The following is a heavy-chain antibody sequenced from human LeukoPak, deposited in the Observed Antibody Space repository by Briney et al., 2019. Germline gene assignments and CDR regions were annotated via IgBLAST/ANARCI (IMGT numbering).Heavy chain of an antibody. J-gene: IGHJ4*02. CDR1: GGSISSYY. Sequence: PSETLSLTCTVSGGSISSYYWSWIRQPPGKGLEWIGYIYYSGSTNYNPSLKSRVTISVDTSKNQFSLKLSSVAAADTAVYYCATRRSGSSVVWGQGTLVTVSS. CDR2: IYYSGST. CDR3: ATRRSGSSVV. V-gene: IGHV4-59*08. D-gene: IGHD1-26*01.